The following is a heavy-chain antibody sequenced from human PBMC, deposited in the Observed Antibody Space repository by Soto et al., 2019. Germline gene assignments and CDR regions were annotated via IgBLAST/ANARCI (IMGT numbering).Heavy chain of an antibody. Sequence: GGSLRLCCAASGFAFSSYAMSWVRQAPGKGLEWVSAISGSGGSTYYADPVKGRFTISRDNSKNTLYLQMNSLRAEDTAVYYCAKGAYDFWSGYFSSLFDYWGQGTLVTVSS. V-gene: IGHV3-23*01. CDR3: AKGAYDFWSGYFSSLFDY. CDR2: ISGSGGST. CDR1: GFAFSSYA. J-gene: IGHJ4*02. D-gene: IGHD3-3*01.